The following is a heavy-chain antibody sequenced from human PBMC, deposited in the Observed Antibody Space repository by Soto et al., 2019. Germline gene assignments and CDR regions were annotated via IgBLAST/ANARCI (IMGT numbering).Heavy chain of an antibody. D-gene: IGHD3-22*01. Sequence: QVQLVQSGAEVKKPGSSVKVSCKASGGTFSSYAISWVRQAPGQGLEWMGGIIPIFGTANYAQKFQGRVTITADESTSTAYRELSSLRSEDTAVYYCSRRGSSGYPYGMDVWGQGTTVTVSS. CDR3: SRRGSSGYPYGMDV. V-gene: IGHV1-69*01. J-gene: IGHJ6*02. CDR2: IIPIFGTA. CDR1: GGTFSSYA.